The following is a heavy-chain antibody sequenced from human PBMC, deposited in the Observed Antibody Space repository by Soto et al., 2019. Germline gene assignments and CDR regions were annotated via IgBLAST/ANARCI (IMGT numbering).Heavy chain of an antibody. J-gene: IGHJ4*02. Sequence: SETLSLTCTVSGGSISSYYWSWIRQPPGKGLEWIGYIYYSGSTNYNPSLKSRVTISVDTSKNQFSLKLSSVTAADTAVYYCARMGRYYDSSGYYYDYWGQGTLVTVSS. CDR1: GGSISSYY. V-gene: IGHV4-59*01. D-gene: IGHD3-22*01. CDR2: IYYSGST. CDR3: ARMGRYYDSSGYYYDY.